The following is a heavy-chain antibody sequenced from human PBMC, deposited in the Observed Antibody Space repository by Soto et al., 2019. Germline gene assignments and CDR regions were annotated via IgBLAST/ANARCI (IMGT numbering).Heavy chain of an antibody. CDR2: MNPNSGNT. CDR3: ARGKLYCISTSCYYGGYYYYGMDV. CDR1: GYTFTSYD. D-gene: IGHD2-2*01. J-gene: IGHJ6*02. Sequence: ASVKVSCKASGYTFTSYDINWVRQATGQGLEWMGWMNPNSGNTGYAQKFQGRVTMTRNTSISTAYMELSSLRSEDTAVYYCARGKLYCISTSCYYGGYYYYGMDVWG. V-gene: IGHV1-8*01.